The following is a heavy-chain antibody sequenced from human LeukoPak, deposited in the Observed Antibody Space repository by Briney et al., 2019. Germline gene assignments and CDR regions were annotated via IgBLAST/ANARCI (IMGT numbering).Heavy chain of an antibody. V-gene: IGHV3-20*04. CDR2: INWNGGST. Sequence: GGSLRLSCAASGFTFDDYGMSWVRQAPGKGLEWVSGINWNGGSTGYADSVKGRFTISRDNAKNSLYLQMNSLRAEGTALYYCARDNYGDYYFDYWGQGTLVTVSS. CDR3: ARDNYGDYYFDY. D-gene: IGHD4-17*01. CDR1: GFTFDDYG. J-gene: IGHJ4*02.